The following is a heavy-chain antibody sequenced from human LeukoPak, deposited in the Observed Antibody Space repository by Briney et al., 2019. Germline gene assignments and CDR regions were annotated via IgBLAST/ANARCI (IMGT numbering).Heavy chain of an antibody. CDR2: ISYDGSNK. Sequence: GGSLRLSCAASGFTFSSYAMHWVRQAPGKGLEWVAVISYDGSNKYYADSVKGRFTISRDNSKNTLYLQMNSLRAEDTAVYYCARENPRSSGWSFDYWGQGTLVTVSS. D-gene: IGHD6-19*01. V-gene: IGHV3-30-3*01. CDR1: GFTFSSYA. J-gene: IGHJ4*02. CDR3: ARENPRSSGWSFDY.